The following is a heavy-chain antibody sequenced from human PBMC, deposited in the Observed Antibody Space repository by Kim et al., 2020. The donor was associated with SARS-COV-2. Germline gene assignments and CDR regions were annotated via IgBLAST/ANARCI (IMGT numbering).Heavy chain of an antibody. CDR3: APRPIYDSSGYYFDY. V-gene: IGHV4-34*01. J-gene: IGHJ4*02. Sequence: QSLKRRVTISVDTSKNQFSLKLSSVTAADTAVYYCAPRPIYDSSGYYFDYWGQGTLVTVSS. D-gene: IGHD3-22*01.